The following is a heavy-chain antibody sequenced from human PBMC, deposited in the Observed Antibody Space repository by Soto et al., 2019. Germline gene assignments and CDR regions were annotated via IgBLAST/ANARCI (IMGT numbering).Heavy chain of an antibody. V-gene: IGHV3-53*01. CDR3: ARAGVTPDFFDY. D-gene: IGHD2-21*02. Sequence: PGGSLRLSCAAFGFSVRTNYMSWVRQSPGKGLEWVSVFESGGSIYYADSVKGRFIISRDYAKNTVYLQMNSLRAEDTAVYYCARAGVTPDFFDYWGQGTLVTVSS. CDR1: GFSVRTNY. J-gene: IGHJ4*02. CDR2: FESGGSI.